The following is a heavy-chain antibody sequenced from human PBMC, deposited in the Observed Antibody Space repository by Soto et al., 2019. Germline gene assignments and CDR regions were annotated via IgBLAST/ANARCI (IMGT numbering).Heavy chain of an antibody. Sequence: PGGSLRLSCAASGFTFSDYYMSWIRQAPGKGLEWVSYISSSGSTIYYADSVKGRFTISRDNAKNSLYLQMNSLRAEDTAVYYCAREIVVHSSGWYTVWERPLDLLDYWGQGTLVTVSS. CDR2: ISSSGSTI. CDR3: AREIVVHSSGWYTVWERPLDLLDY. CDR1: GFTFSDYY. V-gene: IGHV3-11*01. D-gene: IGHD6-19*01. J-gene: IGHJ4*02.